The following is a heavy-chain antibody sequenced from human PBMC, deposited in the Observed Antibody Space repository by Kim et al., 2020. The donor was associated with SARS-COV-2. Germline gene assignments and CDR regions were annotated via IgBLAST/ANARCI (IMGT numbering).Heavy chain of an antibody. D-gene: IGHD3-22*01. CDR3: AKEEDSSGYPFDY. Sequence: GGSLRLSCAASGFTFSSYGMHWVRQAPGKGLEWVAVISYDGSNKYYADSVKGRFTISRDNSKNTLYLQMNSLRAEDTAVYYCAKEEDSSGYPFDYWGQGTLVTVSS. V-gene: IGHV3-30*18. CDR2: ISYDGSNK. J-gene: IGHJ4*02. CDR1: GFTFSSYG.